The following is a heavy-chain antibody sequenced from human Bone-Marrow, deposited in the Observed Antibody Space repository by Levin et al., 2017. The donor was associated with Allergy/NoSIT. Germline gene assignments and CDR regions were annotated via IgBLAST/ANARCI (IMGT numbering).Heavy chain of an antibody. V-gene: IGHV3-23*01. Sequence: ASVKVSCAASGFTFGNYAMTWVRQAPGKGLEWVSSIGGSGRNTYYADSVRGRFSISRDNSKNTLYLQMNSLRAEDTAVYFCAALIVAAGTAYWGQGTLVTVSS. CDR1: GFTFGNYA. CDR2: IGGSGRNT. J-gene: IGHJ4*02. CDR3: AALIVAAGTAY. D-gene: IGHD6-13*01.